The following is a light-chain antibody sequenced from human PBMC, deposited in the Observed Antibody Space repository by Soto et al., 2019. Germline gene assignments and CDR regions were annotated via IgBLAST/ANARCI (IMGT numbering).Light chain of an antibody. V-gene: IGLV6-57*04. CDR2: ENN. CDR3: QSYDSSTVV. J-gene: IGLJ2*01. Sequence: NFMLTQPHSVSESPGKTVTISCTRSSGSIASNDVQRYQQRPGSAPTTVIYENNQRPSGVPDRFSGSTDGSSNSASLTISGLQTEDEADYYCQSYDSSTVVFGGGTKLTVL. CDR1: SGSIASND.